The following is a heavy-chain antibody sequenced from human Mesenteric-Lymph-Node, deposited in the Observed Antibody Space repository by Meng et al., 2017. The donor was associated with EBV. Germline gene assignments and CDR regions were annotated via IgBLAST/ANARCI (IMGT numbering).Heavy chain of an antibody. J-gene: IGHJ5*02. V-gene: IGHV1-69*06. Sequence: QVQLVQSGAEVKKXXXXXKXXGXXPGGTFSSYAISWVRQAPGQGLEWMGGIIPIFGTANYAQKFQGRVTITADKSTSTAYMELSSLRSEDTAVYYCARLYCSSTSCQSVNWFDPWGQGTLVTVAS. CDR3: ARLYCSSTSCQSVNWFDP. D-gene: IGHD2-2*01. CDR1: GGTFSSYA. CDR2: IIPIFGTA.